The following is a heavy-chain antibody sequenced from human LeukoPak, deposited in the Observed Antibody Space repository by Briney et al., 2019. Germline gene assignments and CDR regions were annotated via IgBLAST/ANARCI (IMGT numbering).Heavy chain of an antibody. D-gene: IGHD1-26*01. CDR3: ARMGRIVGATSAGYYFDY. CDR2: FDPEDGET. J-gene: IGHJ4*02. Sequence: ASVKVSCKVSGYTLTELSMHWVRQAPGKGLEWMGGFDPEDGETIYAQKFQGRVTMTEDTSTDTAYMELSSLRSEDTAVYYCARMGRIVGATSAGYYFDYWGQGTLVTVSS. V-gene: IGHV1-24*01. CDR1: GYTLTELS.